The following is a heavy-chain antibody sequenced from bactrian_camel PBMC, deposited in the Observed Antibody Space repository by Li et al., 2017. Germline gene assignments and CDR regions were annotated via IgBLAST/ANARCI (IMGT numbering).Heavy chain of an antibody. D-gene: IGHD2*01. Sequence: HVQLVESGGGLAQPGGSLRLSCTASGFTFSNYVKDWVRQAPGKGLEWVSGINRADDMTDYADSVKGRFTMFRDNRKNTLYLQLNSLKTEDTGMYYCAPDYRSDGGSWGHYWGQGTQVTV. CDR2: INRADDMT. J-gene: IGHJ4*01. CDR3: APDYRSDGGSWGHY. CDR1: GFTFSNYV. V-gene: IGHV3S1*01.